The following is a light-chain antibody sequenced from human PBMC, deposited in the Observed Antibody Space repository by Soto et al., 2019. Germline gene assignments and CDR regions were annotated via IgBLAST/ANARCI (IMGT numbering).Light chain of an antibody. CDR3: QTWGTGIRV. Sequence: VLTQSPSASASLGASVKLTCTLSRGHSTYAIAWHQQQPEKGPRYLMKLNSDGSHSKGEGIPDRFSGSSSGAERYLTISSLQSEDEADYYCQTWGTGIRVFGGGTKLTVL. J-gene: IGLJ3*02. CDR2: LNSDGSH. CDR1: RGHSTYA. V-gene: IGLV4-69*02.